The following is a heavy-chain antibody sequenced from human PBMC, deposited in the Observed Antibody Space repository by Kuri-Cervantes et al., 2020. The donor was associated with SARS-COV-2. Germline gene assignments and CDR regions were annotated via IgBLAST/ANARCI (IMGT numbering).Heavy chain of an antibody. D-gene: IGHD3-22*01. CDR3: ARDRKGWGITMIVVGVY. Sequence: SVKVSCKASGYTFTSYGISWVRQAPGQGLEWMGGIIPILGIANYAQKFQGRVTITADKSTSTAYMELSSLRSEDTAVYYCARDRKGWGITMIVVGVYWGQGTLVTVSS. V-gene: IGHV1-69*10. CDR1: GYTFTSYG. J-gene: IGHJ4*02. CDR2: IIPILGIA.